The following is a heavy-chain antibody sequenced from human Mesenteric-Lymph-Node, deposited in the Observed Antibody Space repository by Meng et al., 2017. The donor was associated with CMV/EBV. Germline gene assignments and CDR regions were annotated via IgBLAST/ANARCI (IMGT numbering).Heavy chain of an antibody. D-gene: IGHD1-14*01. CDR3: VRDLGISGTTDYFDY. CDR2: ISSNSAYT. CDR1: GFTFRSYS. Sequence: SGEASGFTFRSYSMNWVRQAPGKGLEWVSSISSNSAYTNYADSLKGRFTISRDNARNSLYLQMNSLRAEDTAVYYCVRDLGISGTTDYFDYWGQGTLVTVSS. J-gene: IGHJ4*02. V-gene: IGHV3-21*01.